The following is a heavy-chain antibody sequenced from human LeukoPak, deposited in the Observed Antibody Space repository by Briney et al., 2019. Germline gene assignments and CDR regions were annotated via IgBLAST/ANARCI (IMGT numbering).Heavy chain of an antibody. CDR1: GGSISSYY. J-gene: IGHJ5*02. CDR2: IYYSGST. CDR3: ARVADLNWSGYYKGYWFDP. Sequence: SETLSLTCTVSGGSISSYYWSWIRQPPGKGLEWIGYIYYSGSTNYNPSLKSRVTISVDTSKNQFSLKLSSVTAADTAVYYCARVADLNWSGYYKGYWFDPWGQGTLVTVSS. V-gene: IGHV4-59*01. D-gene: IGHD3-3*01.